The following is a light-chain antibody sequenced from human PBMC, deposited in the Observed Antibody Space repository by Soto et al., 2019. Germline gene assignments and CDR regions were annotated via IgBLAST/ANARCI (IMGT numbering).Light chain of an antibody. V-gene: IGKV2-28*01. CDR1: QSLLNSNGYNY. CDR3: MQPLQST. J-gene: IGKJ4*01. CDR2: LVS. Sequence: DTVMTQSALSLPVTPGEPASISCRSSQSLLNSNGYNYLDWYLQEPGQSPQDLVFLVSNRASGVPDRFSGSGSGTDFTLKISSVEAEDVWVYFCMQPLQSTFGEGTKVEV.